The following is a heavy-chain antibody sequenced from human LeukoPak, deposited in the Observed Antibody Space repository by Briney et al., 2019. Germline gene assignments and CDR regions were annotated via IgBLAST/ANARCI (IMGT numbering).Heavy chain of an antibody. CDR3: ASGVSRTRTYYYDSPFDY. V-gene: IGHV3-48*03. CDR1: GFTFSSYE. CDR2: ISSSGSTI. J-gene: IGHJ4*02. D-gene: IGHD3-22*01. Sequence: PGGSLRLSCAASGFTFSSYEMNWVRQAPGKGLEWVSYISSSGSTIYYADSVKGRFTISRDNAKNSLYLQMNSLRAEDTAVYYCASGVSRTRTYYYDSPFDYWGQGTLVTVSS.